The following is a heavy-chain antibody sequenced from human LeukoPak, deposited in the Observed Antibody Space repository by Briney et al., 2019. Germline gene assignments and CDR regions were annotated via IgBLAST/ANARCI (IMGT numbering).Heavy chain of an antibody. CDR1: GFTFNTYG. CDR2: IKSKTDGGTT. V-gene: IGHV3-15*01. D-gene: IGHD3-10*01. J-gene: IGHJ4*02. Sequence: GGSLRFSCAGSGFTFNTYGMHWVRQAPGRGLEWVGHIKSKTDGGTTDYAAPVKGRFTISRDDSKNTLFLQMNSLKTEDTAVHYCTLPWGSGSYYDYWGQGTLVTVSS. CDR3: TLPWGSGSYYDY.